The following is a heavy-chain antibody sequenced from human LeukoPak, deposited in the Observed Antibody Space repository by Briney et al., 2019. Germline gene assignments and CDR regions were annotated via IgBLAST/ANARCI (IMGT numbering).Heavy chain of an antibody. Sequence: SETLFLTCAVSGYSISSGYHWGWIRQSPGKGLEWIGSIFHSGNTYYNPSLKSRVTISVDTSMNQFSLKLTSLTAADTAVYYCARTLYCIGATATCYSPELFDSWGQGTLVTVSS. V-gene: IGHV4-38-2*01. CDR2: IFHSGNT. J-gene: IGHJ4*02. CDR1: GYSISSGYH. D-gene: IGHD2-15*01. CDR3: ARTLYCIGATATCYSPELFDS.